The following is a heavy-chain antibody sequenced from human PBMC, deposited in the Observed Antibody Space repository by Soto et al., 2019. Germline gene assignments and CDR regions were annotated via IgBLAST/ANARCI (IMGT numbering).Heavy chain of an antibody. CDR2: THYSGSS. D-gene: IGHD7-27*01. V-gene: IGHV4-34*01. J-gene: IGHJ3*01. CDR1: GGSFSGYY. CDR3: ARGGDTGEISLPAFDV. Sequence: PSETLSLTCAVYGGSFSGYYWSWIRQPPGKGLEWIGFTHYSGSSSFAASLKSRLSMSVDTSRNQFSLNLNFLTAADTAVYYCARGGDTGEISLPAFDVWGQGTVVTVPS.